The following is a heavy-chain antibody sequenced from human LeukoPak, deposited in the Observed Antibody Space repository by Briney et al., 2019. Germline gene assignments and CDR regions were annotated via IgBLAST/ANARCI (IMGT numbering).Heavy chain of an antibody. D-gene: IGHD3-16*01. V-gene: IGHV3-66*01. J-gene: IGHJ4*02. CDR3: ARDPFIPGDY. CDR1: GFSVTTNY. Sequence: GGSLRLSCAASGFSVTTNYIIWVRQAPGKGLEWVSVMYPGGGTYYADPVKDRFTISRDNSKNTLYLQMNNLRVEDTAVYYCARDPFIPGDYWGQGTLVTVSS. CDR2: MYPGGGT.